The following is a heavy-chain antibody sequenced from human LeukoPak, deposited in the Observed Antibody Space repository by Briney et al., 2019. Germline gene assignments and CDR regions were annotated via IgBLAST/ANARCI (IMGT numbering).Heavy chain of an antibody. CDR3: ARSVAVTTEGGDWFDP. J-gene: IGHJ5*02. Sequence: PSETLSLTCAVYGGSFSGYYWSWIRQPPGKGLEWIGEINHSGSTNYNPSLKSRVTISVDTSKNQFSLKLSSVAAADTAVYYCARSVAVTTEGGDWFDPWGQGTLVTVSS. V-gene: IGHV4-34*01. CDR1: GGSFSGYY. D-gene: IGHD4-17*01. CDR2: INHSGST.